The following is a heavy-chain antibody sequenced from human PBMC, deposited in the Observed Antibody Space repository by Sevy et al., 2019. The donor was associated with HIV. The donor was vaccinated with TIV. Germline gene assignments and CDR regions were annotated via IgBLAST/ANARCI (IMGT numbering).Heavy chain of an antibody. D-gene: IGHD3-16*02. CDR2: INSDGSST. CDR3: ANGGEEYYDYIWGSYPQGGMDV. V-gene: IGHV3-74*01. J-gene: IGHJ6*02. Sequence: GGSLRLSCAASGFTFSSYWMHWVRQAPGKGLVWVSRINSDGSSTSYADSVKGRFTISRDNAKNTLYLQMNGLRAEDTGVYYCANGGEEYYDYIWGSYPQGGMDVWGQGTTVTVSS. CDR1: GFTFSSYW.